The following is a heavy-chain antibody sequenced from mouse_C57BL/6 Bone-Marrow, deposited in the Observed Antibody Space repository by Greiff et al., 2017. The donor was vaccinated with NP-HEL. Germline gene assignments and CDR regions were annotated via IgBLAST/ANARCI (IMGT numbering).Heavy chain of an antibody. Sequence: VKLMESGTELVKPGASVKLSCKASGYTFTSYWMHWVKQRPGQGLEWIGNINPSNGGTNYNEKFKSKATLTVDKSSSTAYMQLSSLTSEDSAVYYCARSLYYYGSSYVWYFDVWGTGTTVTVSS. J-gene: IGHJ1*03. CDR2: INPSNGGT. V-gene: IGHV1-53*01. D-gene: IGHD1-1*01. CDR1: GYTFTSYW. CDR3: ARSLYYYGSSYVWYFDV.